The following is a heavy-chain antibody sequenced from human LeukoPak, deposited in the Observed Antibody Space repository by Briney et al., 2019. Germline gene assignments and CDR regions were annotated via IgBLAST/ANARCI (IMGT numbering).Heavy chain of an antibody. Sequence: GGSLRLSCAASGFTFSGHWMSWVRQAPGKGLEWVANINQGGSDKYYVDSVKGRFTISRDNANNLLYLQMSSLRGEDTAVYYCARDRSRAEDDWGQGTLVTVSS. D-gene: IGHD1-14*01. J-gene: IGHJ4*02. CDR2: INQGGSDK. CDR3: ARDRSRAEDD. CDR1: GFTFSGHW. V-gene: IGHV3-7*01.